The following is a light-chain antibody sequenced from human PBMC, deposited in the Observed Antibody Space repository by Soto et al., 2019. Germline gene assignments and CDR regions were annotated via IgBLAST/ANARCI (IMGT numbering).Light chain of an antibody. V-gene: IGLV4-69*01. Sequence: QPVLTQSPSASASLGASVKLTCTLSSGHTTYAIAWHQQQPERGPRYLMKVNSDGSHTKGDGIPDRFSGSSSGAERYLTISSLQSEEEADYYCQTWGTGIRVFGRGTKLTVL. CDR2: VNSDGSH. J-gene: IGLJ3*02. CDR1: SGHTTYA. CDR3: QTWGTGIRV.